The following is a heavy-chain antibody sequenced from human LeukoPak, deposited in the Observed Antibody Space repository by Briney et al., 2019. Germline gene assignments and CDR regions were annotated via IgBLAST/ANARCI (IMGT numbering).Heavy chain of an antibody. J-gene: IGHJ6*02. CDR2: IWYDGSEK. V-gene: IGHV3-33*06. CDR1: GFTFSSYG. CDR3: ANEGSDERHGMDV. D-gene: IGHD1-1*01. Sequence: GGSLRLSCAASGFTFSSYGMHWVRQAPGKGLEWVAVIWYDGSEKYYADSVKGRFTISRDNSKNTLFLQMSSLTAEDTAVYYCANEGSDERHGMDVWGQGTTVTVSS.